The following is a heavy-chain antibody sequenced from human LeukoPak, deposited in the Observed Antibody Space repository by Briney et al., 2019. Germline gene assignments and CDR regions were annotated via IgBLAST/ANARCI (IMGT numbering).Heavy chain of an antibody. J-gene: IGHJ4*02. CDR2: INHSGST. V-gene: IGHV4-39*07. CDR3: ARRPGIWFGELLLVRPPFDY. CDR1: GGSISSSSYY. Sequence: PSETLSLTCTVSGGSISSSSYYWSWIRQPPGKGLEWIGEINHSGSTNYNPSRKSRVTISVDTSKNQFSLKLSSVTAADTAVYYCARRPGIWFGELLLVRPPFDYWGQGTLVTVSS. D-gene: IGHD3-10*01.